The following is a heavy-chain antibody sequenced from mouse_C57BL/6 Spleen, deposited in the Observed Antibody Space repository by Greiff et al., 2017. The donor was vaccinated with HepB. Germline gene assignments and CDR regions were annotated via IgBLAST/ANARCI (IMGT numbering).Heavy chain of an antibody. V-gene: IGHV5-4*01. CDR3: ARAQSPYYGNYDYAMDY. Sequence: EVQLVESGGGLVKPGGSLKLSCAASGFTFSSYAMSWVRQTPEKRLEWVATISDGGSYTYYPDNVKGRFTISRDNAKNNLYLQMSHLKSEDTAMYYCARAQSPYYGNYDYAMDYWGQGTSVTVSS. CDR1: GFTFSSYA. D-gene: IGHD2-1*01. CDR2: ISDGGSYT. J-gene: IGHJ4*01.